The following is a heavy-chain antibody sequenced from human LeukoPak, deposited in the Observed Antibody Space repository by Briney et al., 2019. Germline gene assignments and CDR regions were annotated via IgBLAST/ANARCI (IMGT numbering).Heavy chain of an antibody. CDR2: IYQSGST. CDR3: ARVVVVVVAATSYFDY. V-gene: IGHV4-30-2*01. D-gene: IGHD2-15*01. Sequence: SETLSLTCTVSGGSISSDGYSWNWLRQPPGKGLGWIGYIYQSGSTYYNPSLKSRLTISVDASKNQFSLKLSSVTAADTAVYYCARVVVVVVAATSYFDYWGQGTLVTVSS. J-gene: IGHJ4*02. CDR1: GGSISSDGYS.